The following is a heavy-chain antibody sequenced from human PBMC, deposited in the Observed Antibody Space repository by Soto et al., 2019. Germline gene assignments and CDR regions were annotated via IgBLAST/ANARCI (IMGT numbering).Heavy chain of an antibody. CDR2: IYYSGST. V-gene: IGHV4-30-4*01. CDR3: ASVEQDY. Sequence: QVQLQESGPGLVKPSQTLSSTCTVSGGSISSGDYDWSWIRQPPGKGLLGIGYIYYSGSTYYRPFRVSRVTISVDTSKKHFPLKLSSVPAADTAVYYCASVEQDYWCQGTPVTVSS. J-gene: IGHJ4*02. CDR1: GGSISSGDYD.